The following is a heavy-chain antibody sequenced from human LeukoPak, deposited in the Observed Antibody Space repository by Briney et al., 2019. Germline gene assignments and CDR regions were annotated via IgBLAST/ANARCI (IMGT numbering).Heavy chain of an antibody. CDR3: ARAGPKTRDGYSSSWYYWFDP. CDR1: GYTFTGYY. J-gene: IGHJ5*02. Sequence: GASVKVSCKASGYTFTGYYMHWVRQAPGQGLEWMGWINPNSGGTNYAQKFQGRVTMTRDMSTSTVYMELSSLRSEDTAVYYCARAGPKTRDGYSSSWYYWFDPWGQGTLVTVSS. V-gene: IGHV1-2*02. CDR2: INPNSGGT. D-gene: IGHD6-13*01.